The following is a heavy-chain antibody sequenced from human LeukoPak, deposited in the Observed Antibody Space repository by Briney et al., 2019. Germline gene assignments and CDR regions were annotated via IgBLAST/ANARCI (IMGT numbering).Heavy chain of an antibody. Sequence: PSETLSLTCTVSGGSISSSSYYWGWIRQSPGKGLEWIGSIYYSGSTYYNPSLKSRVTISVDTSKNQFSLKLSSVTAADTAVYYCASWWARGYYMDVWGKGTTVTVSS. CDR3: ASWWARGYYMDV. CDR2: IYYSGST. CDR1: GGSISSSSYY. J-gene: IGHJ6*03. V-gene: IGHV4-39*01. D-gene: IGHD2-8*02.